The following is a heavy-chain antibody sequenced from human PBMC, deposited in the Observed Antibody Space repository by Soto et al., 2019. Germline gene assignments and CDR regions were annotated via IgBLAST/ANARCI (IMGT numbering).Heavy chain of an antibody. CDR2: ISSSSSYI. D-gene: IGHD3-10*01. J-gene: IGHJ6*02. Sequence: PGGSLRLSCAASGFTFSSYSMNWVRQAPGKGLEWVSSISSSSSYIYYADSVKGRFTISRDNAKNSLYLQMNSLRAEDTAVYYCARDLLWFGELFNYYYYYGMDVWGQGTTVTVSS. CDR1: GFTFSSYS. CDR3: ARDLLWFGELFNYYYYYGMDV. V-gene: IGHV3-21*01.